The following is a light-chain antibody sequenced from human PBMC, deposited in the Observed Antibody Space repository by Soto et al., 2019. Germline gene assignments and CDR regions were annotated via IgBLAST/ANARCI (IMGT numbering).Light chain of an antibody. Sequence: EIVLTQSPGTLSLSPGERATLSCRASQSVSSSYLAWYQQKPGQAPRLLIYGASSKATGIPNRFSSSCSRAVSPPTISRLEHEYFAVYYCQQYGSRITFGQGTRLEIK. CDR3: QQYGSRIT. V-gene: IGKV3-20*01. J-gene: IGKJ5*01. CDR2: GAS. CDR1: QSVSSSY.